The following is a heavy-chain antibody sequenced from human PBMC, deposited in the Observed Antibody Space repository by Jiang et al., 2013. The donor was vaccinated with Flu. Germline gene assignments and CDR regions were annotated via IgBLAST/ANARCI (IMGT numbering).Heavy chain of an antibody. Sequence: PGESLKISCKGSGYSFTSSWIGWVRQMPGKGLEWMGIIYPGDSDARYSPSFQGQVTISADKSITTAYLQWSSLKASDTAIYYCARTSGGSGTSHFDYWGQGTLVTVSS. V-gene: IGHV5-51*03. J-gene: IGHJ4*02. CDR1: GYSFTSSW. CDR2: IYPGDSDA. CDR3: ARTSGGSGTSHFDY. D-gene: IGHD3-10*01.